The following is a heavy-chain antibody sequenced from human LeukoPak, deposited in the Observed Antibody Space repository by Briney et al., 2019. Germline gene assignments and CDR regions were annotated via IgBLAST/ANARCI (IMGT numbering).Heavy chain of an antibody. V-gene: IGHV3-7*01. CDR1: GFTFSSYE. J-gene: IGHJ6*03. Sequence: GGSLRLSCAASGFTFSSYEMNWVRQAPGKGLEWVANIKQDGSEKYYVDSVKGRFRISRDNSKNILYLQMNSLRAEDTAVYYCAKDRCSNGIGCYYYYMDVWGKGTTVTISS. CDR2: IKQDGSEK. CDR3: AKDRCSNGIGCYYYYMDV. D-gene: IGHD2-8*01.